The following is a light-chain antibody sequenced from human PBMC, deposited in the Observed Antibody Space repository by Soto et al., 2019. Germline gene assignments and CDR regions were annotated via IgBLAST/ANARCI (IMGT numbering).Light chain of an antibody. CDR2: AAS. J-gene: IGKJ1*01. CDR1: QGISNY. Sequence: DIQMTHSPSSRSASVVDRVTITFRASQGISNYLAWYQQKPGKVPKLLIYAASTLQSGVPSRFSGRGSGTDFTLTISSLQPEDVATYYCQKYNSAPPTFGQGTKVDIK. CDR3: QKYNSAPPT. V-gene: IGKV1-27*01.